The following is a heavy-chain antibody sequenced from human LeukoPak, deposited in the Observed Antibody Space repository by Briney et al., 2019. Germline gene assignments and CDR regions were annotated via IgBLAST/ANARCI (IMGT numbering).Heavy chain of an antibody. D-gene: IGHD5-12*01. V-gene: IGHV4-39*07. CDR1: GGSISSSSYY. CDR2: IYYSGST. J-gene: IGHJ4*02. Sequence: SETLSLTCTVSGGSISSSSYYWGWIRQPPGKGLEWIGSIYYSGSTYYNPSLKSRVTISVDTSKNQFSLKLSSVTAADTAVYYCARVRGGYSGYDSFFDYWGQGTLVTVSS. CDR3: ARVRGGYSGYDSFFDY.